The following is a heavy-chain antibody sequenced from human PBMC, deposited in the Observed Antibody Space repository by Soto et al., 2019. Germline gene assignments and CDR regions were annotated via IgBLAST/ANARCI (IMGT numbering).Heavy chain of an antibody. D-gene: IGHD3-22*01. CDR3: VVDTSGLLDY. J-gene: IGHJ4*02. CDR1: GFTFSSNG. V-gene: IGHV3-33*03. Sequence: GGSLRLSCAASGFTFSSNGMHWVRQAPGKGLEWVAVIWYDGNKKYYGDSVRGRFTISRDNSKNTLYLEMNSLRAEDTAVYYCVVDTSGLLDYWGQGTQVTVSS. CDR2: IWYDGNKK.